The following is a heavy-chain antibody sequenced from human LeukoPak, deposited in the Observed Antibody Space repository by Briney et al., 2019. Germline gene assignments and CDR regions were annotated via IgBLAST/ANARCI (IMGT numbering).Heavy chain of an antibody. CDR2: IYYSGST. CDR1: GGSISSSSYY. CDR3: ARVLVGATARPDY. Sequence: SETLSLTCTVSGGSISSSSYYWGWIRQPPGKGLEWIGSIYYSGSTYYNPSLKSRVTISVDTSKNQFSLKLSSVTAADTAVYHCARVLVGATARPDYWGQGTLVTVSS. V-gene: IGHV4-39*07. J-gene: IGHJ4*02. D-gene: IGHD1-26*01.